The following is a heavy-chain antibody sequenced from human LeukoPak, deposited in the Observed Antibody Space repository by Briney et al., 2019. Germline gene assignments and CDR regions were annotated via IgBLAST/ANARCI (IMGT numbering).Heavy chain of an antibody. Sequence: GGSLRLSCAASGFTVSGNYMSWVRQAPGKGLEWVSGIYGGGGTYYADSVKGRFSISRDNSKNTLYLQMDSLRTEDTAVYSCARDLICSGGSCYSDYWGQGTLVTVSS. CDR3: ARDLICSGGSCYSDY. D-gene: IGHD2-15*01. V-gene: IGHV3-53*01. CDR1: GFTVSGNY. CDR2: IYGGGGT. J-gene: IGHJ4*02.